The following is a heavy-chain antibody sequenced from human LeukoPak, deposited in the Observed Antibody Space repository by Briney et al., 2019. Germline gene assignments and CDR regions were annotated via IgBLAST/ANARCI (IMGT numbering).Heavy chain of an antibody. V-gene: IGHV1-69*13. D-gene: IGHD3-9*01. CDR2: IIPIFGTA. CDR1: GGTFSSYA. J-gene: IGHJ5*02. Sequence: SVTVSCTASGGTFSSYAISWVRQAPGQGLEWMGGIIPIFGTANYAQKFQGRVTITADESTSTAYMELSSLRSEDTAVYYCAKAHELRYFDWFGDPLLGSHHWGQGTLVTVSS. CDR3: AKAHELRYFDWFGDPLLGSHH.